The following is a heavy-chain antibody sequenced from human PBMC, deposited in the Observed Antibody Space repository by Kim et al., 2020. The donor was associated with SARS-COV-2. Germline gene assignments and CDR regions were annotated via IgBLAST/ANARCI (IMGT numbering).Heavy chain of an antibody. CDR1: AFTFSNNA. Sequence: GGSLRLSCAASAFTFSNNAMSWVRQAPGKGLEWVSAISGSGGSPYYADSVKGRFTISRANSKNTLYLQMNSLRAEDTAVYYCAKAVGVLVVTTIDYWGQG. V-gene: IGHV3-23*01. CDR2: ISGSGGSP. CDR3: AKAVGVLVVTTIDY. D-gene: IGHD2-21*02. J-gene: IGHJ4*02.